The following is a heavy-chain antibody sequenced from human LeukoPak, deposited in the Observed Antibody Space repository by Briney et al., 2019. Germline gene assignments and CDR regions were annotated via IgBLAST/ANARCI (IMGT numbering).Heavy chain of an antibody. CDR1: GGSISSYY. CDR2: IYYSGST. J-gene: IGHJ3*02. Sequence: SETLSLTCTVSGGSISSYYWSWIRQPPGKGLEWIGYIYYSGSTNYNPSLKSRVTISVDTSKNQFSLKLSSVTAADTAVYYCARVGFVYGPPPPERGAFDIWGQGTMVTVSS. D-gene: IGHD1-14*01. CDR3: ARVGFVYGPPPPERGAFDI. V-gene: IGHV4-59*01.